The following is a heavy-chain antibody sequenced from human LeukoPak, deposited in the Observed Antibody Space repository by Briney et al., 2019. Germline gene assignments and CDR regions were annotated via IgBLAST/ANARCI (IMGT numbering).Heavy chain of an antibody. CDR1: GYSFINCW. CDR2: IYPGDSDT. CDR3: ARPYCSSTSCSYYFDY. J-gene: IGHJ4*02. Sequence: GESLKISCKGSGYSFINCWIGWVRQMPGKGLEWMGIIYPGDSDTKYSPSFQGQVTISADKSISTAYLQWSSLKASDTAMYYCARPYCSSTSCSYYFDYWGQGTLVTVSS. D-gene: IGHD2-2*01. V-gene: IGHV5-51*01.